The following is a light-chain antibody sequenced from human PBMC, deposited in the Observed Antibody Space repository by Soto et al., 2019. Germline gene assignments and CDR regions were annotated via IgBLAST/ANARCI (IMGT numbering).Light chain of an antibody. V-gene: IGLV2-14*01. CDR3: SSYTSSRSLV. Sequence: QSVLTQPASLSGSPGQSITISCTGTSSDVGDYDYVSWYQQHPGKAPKLIIYEVSDQPSGVSNRFSGSKSANTASLTISGLQAEDEADYFCSSYTSSRSLVFGTGTKVTVL. J-gene: IGLJ1*01. CDR2: EVS. CDR1: SSDVGDYDY.